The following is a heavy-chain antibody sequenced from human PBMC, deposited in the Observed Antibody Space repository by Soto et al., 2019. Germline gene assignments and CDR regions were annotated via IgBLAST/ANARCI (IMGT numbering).Heavy chain of an antibody. Sequence: QVQLVQSGAEVKKPGSSVKVSCKASGGTFSSYAISWVRQAPGQGLEWMGGIIPIFGTANYAQKFQGRVTITADESTNTAYMELSSLRSEDTAVYYCAREQGDYDYVWGSYRAGYYFDYWGHGTLVTVSS. V-gene: IGHV1-69*01. CDR2: IIPIFGTA. D-gene: IGHD3-16*01. J-gene: IGHJ4*01. CDR1: GGTFSSYA. CDR3: AREQGDYDYVWGSYRAGYYFDY.